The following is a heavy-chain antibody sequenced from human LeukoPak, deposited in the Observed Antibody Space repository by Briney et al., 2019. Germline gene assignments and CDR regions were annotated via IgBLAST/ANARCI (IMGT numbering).Heavy chain of an antibody. CDR3: ARVSEYYYGSGTYYFDY. CDR2: IYYSGST. V-gene: IGHV4-39*07. D-gene: IGHD3-10*01. Sequence: PSETLSLTCTVSGGSISSSSYYWGWIRQPPGKGLEWIGSIYYSGSTYYNPSLKSRVTISVDTSKNQFSLKLSSVTAADTAVYYCARVSEYYYGSGTYYFDYWGQGTLVTVSS. J-gene: IGHJ4*02. CDR1: GGSISSSSYY.